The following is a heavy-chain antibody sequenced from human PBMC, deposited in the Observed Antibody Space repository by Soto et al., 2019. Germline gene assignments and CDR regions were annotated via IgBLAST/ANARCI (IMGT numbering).Heavy chain of an antibody. D-gene: IGHD6-19*01. CDR2: ISYDGSNK. Sequence: QVQLVESGGGVVQPGRSLRLSCAASGFTFSSYGMHWVRQAPGKGLEWVAVISYDGSNKYYAYSVKGRFTISRDNSKNTLYLQMNSLRAEDTAVYYCAKVVGGWYPTYDFWGQGTLVTVSS. V-gene: IGHV3-30*18. CDR3: AKVVGGWYPTYDF. J-gene: IGHJ4*02. CDR1: GFTFSSYG.